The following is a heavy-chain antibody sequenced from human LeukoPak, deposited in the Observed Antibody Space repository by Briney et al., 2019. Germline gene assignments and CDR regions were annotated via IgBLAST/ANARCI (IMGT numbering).Heavy chain of an antibody. CDR3: ARDRPYQDAFAI. V-gene: IGHV1-18*01. Sequence: ASVKVSCKAAGYTFTSYGISSVRQAPGQGIEWMGWISAYNGNTNYAQKLQGRVTMTTDTSTSTAYMELRSLRSDDTAVYYCARDRPYQDAFAIWGQRTMDTVSS. J-gene: IGHJ3*02. CDR2: ISAYNGNT. CDR1: GYTFTSYG. D-gene: IGHD2-2*01.